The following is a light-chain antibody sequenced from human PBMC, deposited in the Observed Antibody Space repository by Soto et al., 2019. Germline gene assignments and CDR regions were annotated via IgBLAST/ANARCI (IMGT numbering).Light chain of an antibody. CDR2: NDN. V-gene: IGLV1-44*01. J-gene: IGLJ2*01. CDR1: SSNIGSNT. Sequence: QPVLTQPPSASGTPGQRVTISCSGSSSNIGSNTVNWYQQITGTAPKLLIYNDNQRPSGVPDRFSGSKSGTSGSLAISGLQSEDEGDYYCAAWDDSLNGHVVFGGGTKVTVL. CDR3: AAWDDSLNGHVV.